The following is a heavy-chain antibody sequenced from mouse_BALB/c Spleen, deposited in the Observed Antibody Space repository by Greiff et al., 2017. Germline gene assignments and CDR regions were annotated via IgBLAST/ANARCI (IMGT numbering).Heavy chain of an antibody. D-gene: IGHD2-3*01. V-gene: IGHV1S81*02. CDR1: GYTFTSYY. J-gene: IGHJ2*01. Sequence: QVQLQQSGAELVKPGASVKLSCKASGYTFTSYYMYWVKQRPGQGLEWIGEINPSNGGTNFNEKFKSKATLTVDKSSSTAYMQLSSLTSEDSAVYYCTREGDGYSFDYWGQGTTLTVSS. CDR3: TREGDGYSFDY. CDR2: INPSNGGT.